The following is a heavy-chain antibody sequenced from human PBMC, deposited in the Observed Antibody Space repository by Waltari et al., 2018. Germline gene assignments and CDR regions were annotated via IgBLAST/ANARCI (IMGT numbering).Heavy chain of an antibody. CDR2: IYYNGRT. CDR1: GGSISISSHY. Sequence: QLQLQESGPGAVKPSATLSLTCTVSGGSISISSHYWDWIRQPPGKGLEWIGSIYYNGRTYYNSSLKTRVSMSVDTSRNQFSLNLNSVTAADTAVYYCARGGAPDGWFDPWGQGTLVNVSS. J-gene: IGHJ5*02. CDR3: ARGGAPDGWFDP. V-gene: IGHV4-39*07.